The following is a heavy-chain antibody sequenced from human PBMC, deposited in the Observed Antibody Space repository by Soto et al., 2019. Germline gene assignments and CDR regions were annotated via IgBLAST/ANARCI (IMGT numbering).Heavy chain of an antibody. Sequence: QITLKESGPTLVKPTQTLTLTCTFSGFSLSTRGVGVGWIRQPPGKALEWLALLYWDDDKGYSPSLKGRLTSTKDTSKTQVVLTVPNMDPVDTASYCCALRTRGYSYYCGYWGQGTLVTVSS. V-gene: IGHV2-5*02. J-gene: IGHJ4*02. CDR3: ALRTRGYSYYCGY. D-gene: IGHD5-18*01. CDR2: LYWDDDK. CDR1: GFSLSTRGVG.